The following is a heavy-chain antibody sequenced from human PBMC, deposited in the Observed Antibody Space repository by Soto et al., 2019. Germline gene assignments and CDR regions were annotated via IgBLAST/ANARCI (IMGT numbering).Heavy chain of an antibody. J-gene: IGHJ6*02. CDR2: ISYDGSNK. Sequence: GSLRLSCAASGFTFSSYGMHWVRQAPGKGLEWVAVISYDGSNKYYADSVKGRFTISRDNSKNTLYLQMNSLRAEDTAVYYCAKGDFWSRYYGILNYYYYGMDVWGQGTTVTVSS. V-gene: IGHV3-30*18. CDR3: AKGDFWSRYYGILNYYYYGMDV. D-gene: IGHD3-3*01. CDR1: GFTFSSYG.